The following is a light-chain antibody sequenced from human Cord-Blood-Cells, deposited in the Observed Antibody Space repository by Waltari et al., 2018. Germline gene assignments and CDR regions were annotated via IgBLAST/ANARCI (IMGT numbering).Light chain of an antibody. V-gene: IGLV2-23*01. Sequence: QSALTQPASVSGSPGQSCTISCTGTSSDVGSYNLVSWYQPHPGKAPKLMIYEGSKRPSGVSNRFSGSKSGNTASLTISWLQAEDEADYYCCSYAGSSTWVFGGGTKLTVL. CDR3: CSYAGSSTWV. CDR1: SSDVGSYNL. CDR2: EGS. J-gene: IGLJ3*02.